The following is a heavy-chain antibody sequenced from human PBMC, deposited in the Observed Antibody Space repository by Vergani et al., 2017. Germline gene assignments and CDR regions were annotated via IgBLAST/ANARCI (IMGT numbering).Heavy chain of an antibody. CDR2: IRYDGSNK. CDR3: AKGRTSGPQFDH. D-gene: IGHD3-10*01. CDR1: GLTFSSYG. Sequence: QVQLVESGGGVVQPGGSLRLSRAASGLTFSSYGMHRVLQAPGKGLEWVAFIRYDGSNKYYVDSVKGRLTISRDNSKNTLYLQMNSLRAEDTAVYYCAKGRTSGPQFDHWGQGTLVTVSS. J-gene: IGHJ5*02. V-gene: IGHV3-30*02.